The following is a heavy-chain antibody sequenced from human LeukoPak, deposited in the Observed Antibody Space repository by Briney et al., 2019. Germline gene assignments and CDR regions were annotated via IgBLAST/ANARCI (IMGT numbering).Heavy chain of an antibody. CDR3: TTDTGDYASLIASKGY. D-gene: IGHD4-17*01. V-gene: IGHV3-15*01. CDR2: IKSKTDGGTT. CDR1: GFTFSNAW. J-gene: IGHJ4*02. Sequence: PGGSLRLFCAASGFTFSNAWMSWVRQAPGKGLEWVGRIKSKTDGGTTDYAAPVKGRFTISRDDSKNTLYLQMNSLKTEDTAVYYCTTDTGDYASLIASKGYWGQGTLVTVSS.